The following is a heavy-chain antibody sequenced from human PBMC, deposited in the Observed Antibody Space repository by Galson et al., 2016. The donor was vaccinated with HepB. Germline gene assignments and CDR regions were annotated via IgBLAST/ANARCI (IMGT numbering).Heavy chain of an antibody. V-gene: IGHV3-15*01. J-gene: IGHJ4*02. D-gene: IGHD2-21*01. CDR2: IKTKAGGGTT. CDR1: GFGFSNAW. Sequence: SLRLSCAASGFGFSNAWMTWVRQAPGKGLECVSRIKTKAGGGTTDYAAPVEGRFTISRDDSKNTVYLQMTSLKTEDTAVYYFLFVYLDYWGQGALVTVSS. CDR3: LFVYLDY.